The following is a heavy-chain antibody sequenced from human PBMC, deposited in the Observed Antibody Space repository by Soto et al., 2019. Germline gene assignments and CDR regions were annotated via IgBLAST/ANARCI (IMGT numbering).Heavy chain of an antibody. V-gene: IGHV3-74*01. D-gene: IGHD3-22*01. J-gene: IGHJ4*02. Sequence: SLRLSCAASGFTFSSYWMHWVRQAPGKGLVWVSRINSDGSSTNYADSVKGRFTISRDNAKNTLYLQMNSLGTEDTAVYYCARSYYYDYDYWGQGTLVTVSS. CDR1: GFTFSSYW. CDR2: INSDGSST. CDR3: ARSYYYDYDY.